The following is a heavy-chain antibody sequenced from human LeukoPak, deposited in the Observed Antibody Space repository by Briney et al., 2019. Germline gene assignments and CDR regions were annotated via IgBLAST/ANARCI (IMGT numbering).Heavy chain of an antibody. CDR3: ARDHCSSTSCYAEVDYYGMDV. V-gene: IGHV1-69*01. D-gene: IGHD2-2*01. J-gene: IGHJ6*02. Sequence: SVKVSCKASGGTFSSYAISWVRQAPGQGLEWMGGIIPIFGTANYAQKFQGRVTITADESTSTAYMELSSLRSEDTAVYYCARDHCSSTSCYAEVDYYGMDVWGQGTTVTVSS. CDR1: GGTFSSYA. CDR2: IIPIFGTA.